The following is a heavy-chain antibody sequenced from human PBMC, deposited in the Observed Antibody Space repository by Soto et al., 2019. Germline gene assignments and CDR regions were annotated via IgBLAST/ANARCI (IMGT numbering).Heavy chain of an antibody. CDR3: ARDFAYFDS. D-gene: IGHD3-3*01. J-gene: IGHJ4*02. CDR1: GGSFKSGSYS. CDR2: VYHTGRT. Sequence: SETLSLTCTVSGGSFKSGSYSWSWIRHPPGKGLEWIGYVYHTGRTSYNPSLKSRVSISMDTSKNQFSLNLDSVTAADTAVYFCARDFAYFDSWGQGTLVTVSS. V-gene: IGHV4-61*01.